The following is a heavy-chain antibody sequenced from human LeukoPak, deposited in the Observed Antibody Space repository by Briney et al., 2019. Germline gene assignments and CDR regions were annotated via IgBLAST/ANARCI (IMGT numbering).Heavy chain of an antibody. J-gene: IGHJ6*04. CDR1: GFTFSSYA. CDR3: AELGITMIGGV. CDR2: ISDSGGST. V-gene: IGHV3-23*01. D-gene: IGHD3-10*02. Sequence: PGGSLRLSCAASGFTFSSYAMSWVRQAPGKGLEWLSTISDSGGSTYYADSVKGRFTISRDNSKNTLYLQMNNLRAEDTAVYYCAELGITMIGGVWGKGTTVTTSS.